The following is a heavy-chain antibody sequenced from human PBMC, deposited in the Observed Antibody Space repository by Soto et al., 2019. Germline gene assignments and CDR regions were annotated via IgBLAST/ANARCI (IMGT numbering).Heavy chain of an antibody. J-gene: IGHJ4*02. CDR3: TSPRYDGGGTPFDY. CDR1: GFTFSSYW. Sequence: EVQLVESGGGLVQPGGSLRLSCAASGFTFSSYWLHWVRQAPGKGLVWVSRISGDGSSTTYADSVKGRFIISRDNAQNTLYLQMHNLRADDTAVYYCTSPRYDGGGTPFDYWGQGTLVTVSS. V-gene: IGHV3-74*01. D-gene: IGHD1-1*01. CDR2: ISGDGSST.